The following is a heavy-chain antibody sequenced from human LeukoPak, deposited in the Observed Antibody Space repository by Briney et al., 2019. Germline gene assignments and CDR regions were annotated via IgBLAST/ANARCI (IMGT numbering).Heavy chain of an antibody. J-gene: IGHJ5*02. CDR2: ISGSGGST. CDR3: AKDPESGDYGDYYWFDP. Sequence: PGGSLRLSCAASGFTFSSYAMSWVRQAPGKGLEWVSAISGSGGSTYYADSVKGRFTISRDNSKNTLYLQMNSLRAEDTAVYYCAKDPESGDYGDYYWFDPWGQGTLVTVSS. CDR1: GFTFSSYA. V-gene: IGHV3-23*01. D-gene: IGHD4-17*01.